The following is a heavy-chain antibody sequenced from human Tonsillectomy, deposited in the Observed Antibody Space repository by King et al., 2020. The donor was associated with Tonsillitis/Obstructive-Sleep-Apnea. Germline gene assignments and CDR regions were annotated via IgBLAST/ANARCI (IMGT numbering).Heavy chain of an antibody. D-gene: IGHD3-10*01. CDR1: GYTFTSYV. V-gene: IGHV7-4-1*02. CDR2: INTKTGNP. CDR3: ARDGSGSYRSYYYMDV. Sequence: VQLVESGSELKKPGASVKVSCKGSGYTFTSYVMNWVRQAPGQGLEWMGWINTKTGNPTYAQGFTGRFVFSLDTPVSTAYLQISSLKAEDTAVYYCARDGSGSYRSYYYMDVWGKGTTVTVSS. J-gene: IGHJ6*03.